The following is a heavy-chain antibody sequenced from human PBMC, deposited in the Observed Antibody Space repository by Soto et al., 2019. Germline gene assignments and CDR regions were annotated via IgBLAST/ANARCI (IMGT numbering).Heavy chain of an antibody. CDR1: GFTFSNYA. J-gene: IGHJ5*02. D-gene: IGHD5-18*01. Sequence: EVQLLESGGALVQPGGSLRLSCAASGFTFSNYAMSWLRQPPGKGLEWVSAISGSGDRTYYADSVKGRFTISRDNSKNTLYLQMNSLRAEDSAVYYCVKERSGHSYAESWGQGNLVTVSS. CDR3: VKERSGHSYAES. CDR2: ISGSGDRT. V-gene: IGHV3-23*01.